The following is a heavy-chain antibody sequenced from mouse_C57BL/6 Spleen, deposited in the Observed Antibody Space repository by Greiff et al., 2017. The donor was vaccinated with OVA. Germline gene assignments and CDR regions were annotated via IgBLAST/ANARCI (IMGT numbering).Heavy chain of an antibody. CDR2: IDPENGDT. J-gene: IGHJ3*01. D-gene: IGHD2-3*01. CDR1: GFNIKDDY. CDR3: TTLYDGYFY. Sequence: DVQLQESGAELVRPGASVKLSCTASGFNIKDDYMHWVKQRPEQGLEWIGWIDPENGDTEYSSKFQGKATITADTSSNTAYLQLSSLTSEDTAVYYCTTLYDGYFYWGQGTLVTVSA. V-gene: IGHV14-4*01.